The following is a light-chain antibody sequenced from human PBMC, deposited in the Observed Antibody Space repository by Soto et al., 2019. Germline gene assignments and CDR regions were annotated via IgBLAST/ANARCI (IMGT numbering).Light chain of an antibody. CDR3: QQRYSTPVT. J-gene: IGKJ4*01. CDR1: QSISSY. CDR2: AAS. Sequence: DIQMTQSPSSLSASVGDRVTITCRASQSISSYLNWYQQKPGKAHKLLIYAASSLQSEVPSRFSGSGSGTDFTLTISSLQPVHFVIYYCQQRYSTPVTLGGGTKFDIK. V-gene: IGKV1-39*01.